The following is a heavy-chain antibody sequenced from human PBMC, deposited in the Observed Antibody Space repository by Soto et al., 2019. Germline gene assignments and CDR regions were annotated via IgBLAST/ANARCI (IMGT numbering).Heavy chain of an antibody. Sequence: GGSLRLSCNCSGFRFSEHAMTWVRQAPGKGLEWAAVISYDGSNTHYAESVKGRFNISRDDSKNTVYLQMNNLRGEDSAVYYCARDHGMFLSYYYYGMDVWGQGTTVTVSS. D-gene: IGHD3-10*02. J-gene: IGHJ6*02. CDR2: ISYDGSNT. CDR1: GFRFSEHA. V-gene: IGHV3-30-3*01. CDR3: ARDHGMFLSYYYYGMDV.